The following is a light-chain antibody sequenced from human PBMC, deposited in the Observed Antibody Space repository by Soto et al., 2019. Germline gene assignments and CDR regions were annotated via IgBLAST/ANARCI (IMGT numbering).Light chain of an antibody. J-gene: IGKJ1*01. V-gene: IGKV3-15*01. Sequence: EIVMTQSPATLSVSPGERATLSCRASHDVTTYLAGYQQKSGQAPRLLIYAASTRATGIPARFSGSGSGTEFSLTISSLQSEDFAVYYCQQYINWPRTFGQGTKVDIK. CDR3: QQYINWPRT. CDR1: HDVTTY. CDR2: AAS.